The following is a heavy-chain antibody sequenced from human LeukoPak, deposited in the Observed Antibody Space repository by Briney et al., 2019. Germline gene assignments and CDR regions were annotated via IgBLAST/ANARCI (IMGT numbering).Heavy chain of an antibody. Sequence: GGSLRLSCAASGFTFSSYAMSWVRQAPGKGLEWVSAISGSGGSTNYADSVKGRFTISRDNSKNTLYLQMNNLRAEDTAVYYCARGPDRSGFDYWGQGALVTVSS. CDR3: ARGPDRSGFDY. CDR2: ISGSGGST. CDR1: GFTFSSYA. D-gene: IGHD3-10*01. V-gene: IGHV3-23*01. J-gene: IGHJ4*02.